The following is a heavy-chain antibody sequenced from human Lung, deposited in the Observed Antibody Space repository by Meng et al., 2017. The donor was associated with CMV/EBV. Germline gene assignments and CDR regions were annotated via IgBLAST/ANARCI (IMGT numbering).Heavy chain of an antibody. CDR2: INPDGSDK. J-gene: IGHJ4*01. D-gene: IGHD4-11*01. V-gene: IGHV3-7*01. CDR3: ARGRVSTDY. CDR1: GFTFSNYW. Sequence: GGSLKISCAASGFTFSNYWMTWVRQAPGKGLEWVANINPDGSDKYYVDSVKGRFTISRDNAKNSLYLQMISLRAEDTAVYYCARGRVSTDYWGHGTLVTVSS.